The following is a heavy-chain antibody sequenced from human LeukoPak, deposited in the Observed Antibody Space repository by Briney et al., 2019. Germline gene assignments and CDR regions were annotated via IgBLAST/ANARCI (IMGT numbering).Heavy chain of an antibody. D-gene: IGHD2-8*01. J-gene: IGHJ4*02. V-gene: IGHV4-38-2*02. Sequence: PSETLSLTCTVSGYSISSGYYWGWIRQPPGKGLEWIGSIYHSGSTYYNASLKSRVTISVDTSKNQFSLKLSSVTAADTAVYYCARMLRSPGFWGQGTLVTVSS. CDR2: IYHSGST. CDR3: ARMLRSPGF. CDR1: GYSISSGYY.